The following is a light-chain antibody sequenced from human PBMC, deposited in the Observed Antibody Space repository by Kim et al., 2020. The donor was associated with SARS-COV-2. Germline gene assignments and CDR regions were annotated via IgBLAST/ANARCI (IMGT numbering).Light chain of an antibody. CDR2: DAS. Sequence: ENVLTQSPGTLSLSPGERATLSCRASQSVSSGLAWYQQKPGQAPRLLIYDASTRATGIPDRFSGSGSGTDFTLTISRLEPEDFAVYYCLQYGRSPRTFGQGTKVDIK. J-gene: IGKJ1*01. CDR3: LQYGRSPRT. CDR1: QSVSSG. V-gene: IGKV3-20*01.